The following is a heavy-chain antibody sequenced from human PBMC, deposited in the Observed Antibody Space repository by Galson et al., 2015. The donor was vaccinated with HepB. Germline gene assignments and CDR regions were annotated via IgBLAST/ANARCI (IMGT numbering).Heavy chain of an antibody. V-gene: IGHV3-21*01. CDR1: GFTFSSYD. Sequence: SLRLSCAASGFTFSSYDMNWVRQAPGKGLEWVSSITISSSYIYYADSVKGRFTISRDNAKNSLSLQMNSLRAEDTAVYYCARSYDSSGSRLQIDHWGQGTLVTVSS. CDR2: ITISSSYI. J-gene: IGHJ4*02. CDR3: ARSYDSSGSRLQIDH. D-gene: IGHD3-22*01.